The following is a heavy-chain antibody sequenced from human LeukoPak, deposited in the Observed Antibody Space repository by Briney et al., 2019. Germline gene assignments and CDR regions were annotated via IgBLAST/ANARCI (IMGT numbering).Heavy chain of an antibody. D-gene: IGHD5-18*01. CDR2: IYYSGST. J-gene: IGHJ4*02. CDR1: GGSISSYY. V-gene: IGHV4-59*01. Sequence: SETVSLTCTVSGGSISSYYWSWIRQPPGKGLEWIGYIYYSGSTNYNPSLKSRVTISVDTSKNQFSLKLSSVTAADTAVYYCARGGYSYGLAYWGQGTLVTVSS. CDR3: ARGGYSYGLAY.